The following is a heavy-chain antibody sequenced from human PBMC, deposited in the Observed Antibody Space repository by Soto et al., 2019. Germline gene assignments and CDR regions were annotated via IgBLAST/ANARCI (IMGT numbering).Heavy chain of an antibody. CDR3: ARAQKWRQLSLNVFDR. D-gene: IGHD5-18*01. J-gene: IGHJ3*01. CDR1: GFTIENSV. CDR2: ITGAGDGT. Sequence: LRLSCVASGFTIENSVMHWVRQTPGKGLMSVSRITGAGDGTLYADSVQGRFTISRDNAKNTVYLHMTGLRVEETAVYYCARAQKWRQLSLNVFDRWGQGTTVTVSS. V-gene: IGHV3-74*01.